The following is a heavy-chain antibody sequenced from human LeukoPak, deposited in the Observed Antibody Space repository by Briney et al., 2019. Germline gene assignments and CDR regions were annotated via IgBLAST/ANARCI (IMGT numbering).Heavy chain of an antibody. D-gene: IGHD3-9*01. CDR2: ISGSGGST. CDR1: GFTFTNFA. Sequence: GGSLRLSCVVSGFTFTNFAMSWVRQAPGKGLEWVSIISGSGGSTYYADSVKGRFTISRDNSKNTLYLQVNSLRAEDTAVYYCAKAGGYYDILTGYPSGYFDYWGQGTLVTVSS. CDR3: AKAGGYYDILTGYPSGYFDY. V-gene: IGHV3-23*01. J-gene: IGHJ4*02.